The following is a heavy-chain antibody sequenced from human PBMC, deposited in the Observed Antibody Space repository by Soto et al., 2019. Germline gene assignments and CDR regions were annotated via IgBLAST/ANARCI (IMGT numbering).Heavy chain of an antibody. Sequence: QVQLVQSGAEVKKPGSSVKVSCKASGGTFSSYAIDWVRQAPGQGLEWMGGSSPIFGTADYAQKFQGRVTLTADEYTSTDYMELRSLRSEDKAVYYCARGQTGGGWGYYFDYWGQGTLVTVSS. CDR1: GGTFSSYA. CDR3: ARGQTGGGWGYYFDY. D-gene: IGHD3-16*01. J-gene: IGHJ4*02. V-gene: IGHV1-69*12. CDR2: SSPIFGTA.